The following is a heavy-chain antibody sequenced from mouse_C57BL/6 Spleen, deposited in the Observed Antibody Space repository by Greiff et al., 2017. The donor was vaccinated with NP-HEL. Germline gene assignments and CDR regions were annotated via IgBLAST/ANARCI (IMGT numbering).Heavy chain of an antibody. CDR3: AKNYGSFYAMDY. CDR1: GYTFTSYW. V-gene: IGHV1-61*01. D-gene: IGHD1-1*01. J-gene: IGHJ4*01. CDR2: IFPCDSGT. Sequence: QVQLQQPGAELVRPGSSVKLSCKASGYTFTSYWMDWVKQRPGHGLEWIGNIFPCDSGTHYNQKFKDKATLTVDKSSSTAYMQLSSLTSEDSAVYYCAKNYGSFYAMDYWGQGTSVTVSS.